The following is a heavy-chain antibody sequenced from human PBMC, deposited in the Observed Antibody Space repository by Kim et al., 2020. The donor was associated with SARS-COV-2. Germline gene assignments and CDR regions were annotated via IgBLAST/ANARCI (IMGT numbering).Heavy chain of an antibody. CDR1: GFIFSDYG. V-gene: IGHV3-33*06. Sequence: GWSLRLSCAASGFIFSDYGMHWVRQAPGKGLEWVAVIWYDGSNKYYADSVKGRFTISRDNSKNTLYLQMNSLRAEDTAVYYCAKERGIVATIRGMGVWGQGTTVTVSS. CDR3: AKERGIVATIRGMGV. CDR2: IWYDGSNK. J-gene: IGHJ6*02. D-gene: IGHD5-12*01.